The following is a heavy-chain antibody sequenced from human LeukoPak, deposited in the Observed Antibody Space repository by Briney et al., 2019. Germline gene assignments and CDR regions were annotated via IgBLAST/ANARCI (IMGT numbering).Heavy chain of an antibody. Sequence: GGSLRLSCAASGFTLSGSAMHWVRQASGKGLEWVGRIRSKANSYATAYAASVKGRFTISRDDSKNTAYLQMNSLKTEDTAVYYCTRLAAAGPLFDYWGQGTLVTVSS. CDR3: TRLAAAGPLFDY. D-gene: IGHD6-13*01. J-gene: IGHJ4*02. CDR2: IRSKANSYAT. V-gene: IGHV3-73*01. CDR1: GFTLSGSA.